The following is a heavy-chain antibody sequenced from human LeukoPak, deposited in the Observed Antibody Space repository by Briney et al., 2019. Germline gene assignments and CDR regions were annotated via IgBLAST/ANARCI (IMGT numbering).Heavy chain of an antibody. CDR2: IYSGGNT. V-gene: IGHV3-66*02. J-gene: IGHJ5*02. CDR1: GFSVSYSY. Sequence: GGSLRLSCAASGFSVSYSYMRWVRQAPGMGLEWVSVIYSGGNTHYADSVRGRFTLPRDTSENTLNLQMNSLITDDTGVYYCTRLYAGSHLWGQGTRVTVSS. CDR3: TRLYAGSHL. D-gene: IGHD1-26*01.